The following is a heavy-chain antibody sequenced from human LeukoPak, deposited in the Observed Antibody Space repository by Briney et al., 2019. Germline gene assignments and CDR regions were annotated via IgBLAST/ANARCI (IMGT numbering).Heavy chain of an antibody. CDR1: GFTFSSYW. J-gene: IGHJ3*02. CDR2: ISGSGGST. Sequence: GGSLRLSCAASGFTFSSYWMSWVRQAPGKGLEWVSAISGSGGSTYYADSVKGRFTISRDNSKNTLYLQMNSLRAEDTAVYYCARLAAAGSAFDIWGQGTMVTVSS. D-gene: IGHD6-13*01. CDR3: ARLAAAGSAFDI. V-gene: IGHV3-23*01.